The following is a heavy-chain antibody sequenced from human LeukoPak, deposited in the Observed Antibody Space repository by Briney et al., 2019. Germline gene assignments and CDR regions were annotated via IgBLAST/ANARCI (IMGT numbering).Heavy chain of an antibody. J-gene: IGHJ4*02. D-gene: IGHD5-24*01. CDR3: ARREGYNFDY. CDR2: LYYSGST. Sequence: PSETLSLTCTVSGGSISSYYWSWIRQPPGKGLEWIGYLYYSGSTSYNPSLKSRLTISVDTSKNQLSLKLSSVTAADTAVYYCARREGYNFDYWGQGTLVTVSS. V-gene: IGHV4-59*08. CDR1: GGSISSYY.